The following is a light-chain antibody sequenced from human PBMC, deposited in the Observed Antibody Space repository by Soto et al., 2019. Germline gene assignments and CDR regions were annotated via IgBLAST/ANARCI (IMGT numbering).Light chain of an antibody. V-gene: IGKV3-20*01. CDR2: GAS. CDR1: QTTSPKY. Sequence: EIELTQSPGTLSLSPGESATLSCRVSQTTSPKYVAWYQQRPGQTPSLLIYGASTRATGIPDRFSGSGSGTHFTLTISRLEPGDFAVYYCQHFGGTTFTFGQGTRLEIK. CDR3: QHFGGTTFT. J-gene: IGKJ5*01.